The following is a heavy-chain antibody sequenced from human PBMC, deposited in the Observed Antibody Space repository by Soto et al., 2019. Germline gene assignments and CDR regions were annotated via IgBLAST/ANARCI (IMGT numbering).Heavy chain of an antibody. CDR2: IYPGDSDT. CDR1: GYSFSTYW. CDR3: ARLSRYSNSWEGYFDY. D-gene: IGHD6-13*01. Sequence: GESLKISCEAYGYSFSTYWIGWVRQMPGRGLEWMGIIYPGDSDTRYSPSFQGQVTISADNSISTAYLQWSSLRASDTAMYYCARLSRYSNSWEGYFDYWGQGILVTVSS. V-gene: IGHV5-51*01. J-gene: IGHJ4*02.